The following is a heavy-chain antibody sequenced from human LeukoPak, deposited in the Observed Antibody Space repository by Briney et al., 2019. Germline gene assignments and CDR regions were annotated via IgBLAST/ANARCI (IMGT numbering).Heavy chain of an antibody. V-gene: IGHV6-1*01. D-gene: IGHD1-26*01. CDR3: AKGKGSGSDLFYNYYYMDV. CDR1: GDSVSSNSAA. CDR2: TYYRSKWYN. Sequence: SQTLSLTCAISGDSVSSNSAAWNWIRQSPSRGLEWLGRTYYRSKWYNDYAVSVKSRITINPDTSKNQFSLQLNSVTPEDTAVYYCAKGKGSGSDLFYNYYYMDVWGKGTTVTVSS. J-gene: IGHJ6*03.